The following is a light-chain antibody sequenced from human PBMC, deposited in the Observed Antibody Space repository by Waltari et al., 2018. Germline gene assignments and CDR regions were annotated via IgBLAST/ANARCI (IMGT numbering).Light chain of an antibody. J-gene: IGLJ2*01. Sequence: SYELTQPPSVSVSPGQTASITCSGDKLGNKYASWYQQKPGQSPFTLIYQDTKRPSGIPERFSGSNSGNTATLTISGTQAMDEADYYCQAWDSSTAVVFGGGAKLTVL. CDR3: QAWDSSTAVV. CDR1: KLGNKY. CDR2: QDT. V-gene: IGLV3-1*01.